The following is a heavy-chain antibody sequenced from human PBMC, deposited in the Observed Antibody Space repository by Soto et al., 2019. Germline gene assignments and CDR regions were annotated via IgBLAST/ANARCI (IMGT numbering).Heavy chain of an antibody. V-gene: IGHV3-7*05. D-gene: IGHD4-17*01. J-gene: IGHJ4*02. CDR1: GFTFSSYW. CDR3: ASQTYGDSDY. CDR2: IKQDGSEK. Sequence: GGSLRLSCAASGFTFSSYWMSWVRQAPGKGLEWVANIKQDGSEKYYVDSVKGGFTISIDNAKNSLYLQMNSLRAEDTAVYYCASQTYGDSDYWGQGTLVTVSS.